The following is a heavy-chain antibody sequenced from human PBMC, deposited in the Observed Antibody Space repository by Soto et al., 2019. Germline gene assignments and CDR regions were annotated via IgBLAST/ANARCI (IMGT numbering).Heavy chain of an antibody. CDR3: ARVPHIRGQLAPFDY. CDR2: ISAYNGNT. Sequence: QVQLVQSGAEVKKPGASVKVSCKASGYTFTSYGISWVRQAPGQGLEWMGWISAYNGNTNYAQKLQGRVTMTTDTSTSTAYMELRSLRADDTAVYYCARVPHIRGQLAPFDYWGQGTLVTVSS. CDR1: GYTFTSYG. D-gene: IGHD6-6*01. J-gene: IGHJ4*02. V-gene: IGHV1-18*01.